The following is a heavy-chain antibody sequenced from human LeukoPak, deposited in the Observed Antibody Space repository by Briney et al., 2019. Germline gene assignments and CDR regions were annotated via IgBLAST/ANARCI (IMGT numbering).Heavy chain of an antibody. D-gene: IGHD3-3*01. CDR2: ISSNGGST. J-gene: IGHJ3*02. V-gene: IGHV3-64*02. CDR3: ARELRITIFGVVSDAFDI. CDR1: GFTFSNYA. Sequence: PGGSLRLSCAASGFTFSNYAMHWVRQAPGEGLEYVSAISSNGGSTYYADSVKGRFTISRDNPKNTLFLQMGSLRAEDTAVYYCARELRITIFGVVSDAFDIWGQGTMVTVSS.